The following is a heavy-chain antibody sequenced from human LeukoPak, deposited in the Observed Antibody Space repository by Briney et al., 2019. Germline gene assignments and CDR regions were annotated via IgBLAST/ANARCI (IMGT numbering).Heavy chain of an antibody. CDR2: IYYTGIT. J-gene: IGHJ4*02. CDR3: AREPCSGGSCHWFDY. Sequence: SETLSLTCTVSGGSISSYYWSWIRQPPGKGLEWIGYIYYTGITSYNPSLKSRVTISVDTSKNQFSLKLNSVTAADTAVYYCAREPCSGGSCHWFDYWGQGTLVTVSS. V-gene: IGHV4-59*01. D-gene: IGHD2-15*01. CDR1: GGSISSYY.